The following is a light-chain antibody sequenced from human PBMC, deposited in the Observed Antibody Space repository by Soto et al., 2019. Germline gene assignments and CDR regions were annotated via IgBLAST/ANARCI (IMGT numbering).Light chain of an antibody. Sequence: DIQMTQSPSSLSASVGDRVTITRRASQRSSSYLNWYQQKPGKAPKLLIYAPSSLQGGVPSGFSGSGSGTDFTLTISSLQPEDCATYYCQRSYKTPYTFGQGTKLEIK. CDR3: QRSYKTPYT. V-gene: IGKV1-39*01. CDR2: APS. CDR1: QRSSSY. J-gene: IGKJ2*01.